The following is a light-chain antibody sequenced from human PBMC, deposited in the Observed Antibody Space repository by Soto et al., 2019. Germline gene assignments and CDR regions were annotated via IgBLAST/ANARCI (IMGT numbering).Light chain of an antibody. CDR3: QQYNNWQT. Sequence: EVVMTQSPATPSVSPGERATLSCRASQSVGSNLAWYQQKPGQAPRLLIYDASTRATGIPARFSGSGSGTEFTLTISSLQSEDFAVYYCQQYNNWQTFGQGTKV. CDR2: DAS. CDR1: QSVGSN. V-gene: IGKV3-15*01. J-gene: IGKJ1*01.